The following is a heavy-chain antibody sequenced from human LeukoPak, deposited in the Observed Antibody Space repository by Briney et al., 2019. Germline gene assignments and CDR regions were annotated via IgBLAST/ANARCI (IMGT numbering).Heavy chain of an antibody. CDR3: ARDRKRAYCSGGSCSPNYYYYGMDV. J-gene: IGHJ6*02. CDR1: GGSFSGYY. Sequence: NPSETLSLTCAVYGGSFSGYYWSWIRQPPGKGLEWIGEINHSGSTNYNPSLKSRVTISVDTSKNQFSLKLSSVTAADTAVYYCARDRKRAYCSGGSCSPNYYYYGMDVWGQGTTVTVSS. D-gene: IGHD2-15*01. V-gene: IGHV4-34*01. CDR2: INHSGST.